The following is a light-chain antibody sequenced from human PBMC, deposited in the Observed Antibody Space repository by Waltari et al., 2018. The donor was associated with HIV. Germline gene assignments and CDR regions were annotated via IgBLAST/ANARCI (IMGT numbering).Light chain of an antibody. CDR3: QQYNNWPRT. J-gene: IGKJ1*01. V-gene: IGKV3-15*01. CDR2: GAS. CDR1: QSVGSN. Sequence: EIVMTQSPATLSVSPGERATLSCRASQSVGSNLAWYQQKPGQGPGLLIYGASTRATGIPARFSGSGSVTEFTLTISSLQSEDFAVYYCQQYNNWPRTFGQGTKVEIK.